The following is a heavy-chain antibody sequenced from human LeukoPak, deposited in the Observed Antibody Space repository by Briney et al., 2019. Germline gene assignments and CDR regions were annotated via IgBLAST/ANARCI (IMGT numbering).Heavy chain of an antibody. CDR1: GYTFTSYG. Sequence: ASVKVSCKASGYTFTSYGIIWVRQAPGQGLQWMGWTSAHNGKTNYAQNLQGRVTMTTDTSTNTVYLELRSLTSDDTAVYYCARAGTTLPLDYWGQGTLVTVSS. V-gene: IGHV1-18*01. D-gene: IGHD4-11*01. CDR2: TSAHNGKT. CDR3: ARAGTTLPLDY. J-gene: IGHJ4*02.